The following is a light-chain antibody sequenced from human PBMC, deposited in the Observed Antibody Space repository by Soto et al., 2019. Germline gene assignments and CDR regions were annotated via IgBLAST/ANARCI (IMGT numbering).Light chain of an antibody. V-gene: IGKV1-5*01. Sequence: DIQMTQSPSSLSASVGDRVTITCRASQSINTFLNWYQQKPGKAPKVLIYDASTLKSGVPSRFSGSGSGTDFTLTISSLQPDDFATYYCQHYNSYSEAFGQGTKVDIK. CDR2: DAS. J-gene: IGKJ1*01. CDR1: QSINTF. CDR3: QHYNSYSEA.